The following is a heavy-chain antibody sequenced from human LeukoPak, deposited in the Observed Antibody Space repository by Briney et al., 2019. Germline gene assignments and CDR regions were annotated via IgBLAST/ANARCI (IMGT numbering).Heavy chain of an antibody. CDR3: AKGTKPVMTIPDY. V-gene: IGHV5-51*01. CDR2: IYPGDSDT. J-gene: IGHJ4*02. Sequence: GESLKISCKGSGYSFTSYWIGWVRQMPGKGLEWMGIIYPGDSDTRYSPSFQVQVTISADKSISTAYLQWSSLKASDTAMYYCAKGTKPVMTIPDYWGQGILVTVSS. D-gene: IGHD1/OR15-1a*01. CDR1: GYSFTSYW.